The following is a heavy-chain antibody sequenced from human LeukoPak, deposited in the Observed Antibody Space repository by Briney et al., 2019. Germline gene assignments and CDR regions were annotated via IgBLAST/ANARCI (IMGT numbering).Heavy chain of an antibody. CDR3: ASTIRILGNDY. CDR1: GGSISGYY. V-gene: IGHV4-4*07. D-gene: IGHD3-3*01. Sequence: PSETLSLTCTVSGGSISGYYWSWVRQPAGKGLEWIGRIYTGGSTNYNPSLKSRVTMSVDTSKNQFSLKLSSVTAADTAVYYCASTIRILGNDYWGQGTLVTVSS. CDR2: IYTGGST. J-gene: IGHJ4*02.